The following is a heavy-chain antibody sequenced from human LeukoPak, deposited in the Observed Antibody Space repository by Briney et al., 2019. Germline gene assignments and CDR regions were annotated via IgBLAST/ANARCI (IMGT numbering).Heavy chain of an antibody. J-gene: IGHJ2*01. CDR2: IYYDGST. D-gene: IGHD3-3*01. CDR1: GDSISRFY. V-gene: IGHV4-59*01. Sequence: PSETLSLTCSVSGDSISRFYWSRIRQPPGRGLEWIGHIYYDGSTNYSPSLKSRVSISIDMSKNQFPLNLTSVTPADTAVYYCAREWRNTIFGVVRYFNLWGRGTLVTVSS. CDR3: AREWRNTIFGVVRYFNL.